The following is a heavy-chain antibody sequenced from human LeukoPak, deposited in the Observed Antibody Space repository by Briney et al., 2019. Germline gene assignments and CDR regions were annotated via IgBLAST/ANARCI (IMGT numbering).Heavy chain of an antibody. V-gene: IGHV3-23*01. CDR2: ISVSDDTA. CDR3: AKLLTARTRGVFDY. Sequence: PGGSLRLSCAASGFTVSSNYMSWVRQAPGKGLEWVSVISVSDDTASYADSVKGRFTLSRDNSKNMIYLQMNSLRAEDTAIYYYAKLLTARTRGVFDYWGQGTLVTVSS. D-gene: IGHD4/OR15-4a*01. CDR1: GFTVSSNY. J-gene: IGHJ4*02.